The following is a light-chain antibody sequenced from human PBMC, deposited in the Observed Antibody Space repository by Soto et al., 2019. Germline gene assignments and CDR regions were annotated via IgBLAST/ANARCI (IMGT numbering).Light chain of an antibody. Sequence: DIQMTQSPSSLSASVGDRVTITCRASQSISSYLNWYQQKPGKATKLLIYAASSLQSGVPSRFSGSGSGTDFTLTISSLQPEDFATYYCQQSYSTPWTFGQGTKVDI. CDR3: QQSYSTPWT. CDR1: QSISSY. CDR2: AAS. J-gene: IGKJ1*01. V-gene: IGKV1-39*01.